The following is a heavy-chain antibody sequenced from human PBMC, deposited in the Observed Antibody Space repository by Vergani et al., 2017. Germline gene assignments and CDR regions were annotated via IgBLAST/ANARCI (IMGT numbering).Heavy chain of an antibody. V-gene: IGHV3-21*01. CDR2: ISSSSSYI. J-gene: IGHJ6*02. CDR1: GFTFSSYS. Sequence: EVQLVESGGGLVKPGGSLRLSCAAAGFTFSSYSMNWVRQAPGKGLEWVSSISSSSSYIYYADSVKGRFTISRDNAKNSLYLQMNSLRAEDTAVYYCASEMLYYDMLTGYYLTVVPYYGMDVWGQGTTVTVSS. CDR3: ASEMLYYDMLTGYYLTVVPYYGMDV. D-gene: IGHD3-9*01.